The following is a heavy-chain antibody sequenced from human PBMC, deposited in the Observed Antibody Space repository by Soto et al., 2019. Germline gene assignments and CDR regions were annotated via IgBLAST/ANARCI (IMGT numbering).Heavy chain of an antibody. Sequence: EVQLVESGGGLIQPGGSLRLSCAASGFTVSSNYMSWVRQAPGKGLEWVSVIYSGGSTYYADSVKGRFTISRDNSXNXXYLQMNRLRSEDTAVYYCARWSGRGGSCYSPWFGPWGQGTLVTVSS. CDR3: ARWSGRGGSCYSPWFGP. CDR2: IYSGGST. CDR1: GFTVSSNY. V-gene: IGHV3-53*01. D-gene: IGHD2-15*01. J-gene: IGHJ5*02.